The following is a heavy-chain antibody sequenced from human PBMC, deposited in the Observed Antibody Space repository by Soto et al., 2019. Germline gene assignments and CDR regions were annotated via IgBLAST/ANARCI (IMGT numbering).Heavy chain of an antibody. D-gene: IGHD3-22*01. CDR3: ARANAYDTPFDY. CDR1: GGTFSRYA. J-gene: IGHJ4*01. V-gene: IGHV1-69*13. CDR2: IIPIFGTT. Sequence: SVKVSCKASGGTFSRYAISWVRQAPGQGLEWMGGIIPIFGTTNYAQNFQGRVTITADESTSTAYMELSSLISEDTAVYYCARANAYDTPFDYWGHGTLVTVSS.